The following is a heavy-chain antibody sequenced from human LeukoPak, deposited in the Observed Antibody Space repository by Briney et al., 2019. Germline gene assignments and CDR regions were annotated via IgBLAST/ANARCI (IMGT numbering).Heavy chain of an antibody. CDR2: ISGSGGST. CDR3: ARHRGPSLHSSGYFDY. CDR1: GFTFSTYA. Sequence: PGGSLRLSCAASGFTFSTYAMSWVRQAPGKGLEWVSAISGSGGSTYYADSVKGRFTISRDNSKNTLYLQMNSLRTEDTAVYYCARHRGPSLHSSGYFDYWGQGTLVTVSS. D-gene: IGHD3-22*01. V-gene: IGHV3-23*01. J-gene: IGHJ4*02.